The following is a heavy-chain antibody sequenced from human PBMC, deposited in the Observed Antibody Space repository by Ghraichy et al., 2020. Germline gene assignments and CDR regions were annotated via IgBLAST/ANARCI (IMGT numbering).Heavy chain of an antibody. Sequence: GESLNISCKGSGYTFARYWIAWVRQMPGKGLEWMGIIYPGDSDTRYSPSFQGQITISADKSISTTYLQWSSLKASDTAMYYCARERYCSSVSCDTWLDPWGQGTLVTVSS. CDR3: ARERYCSSVSCDTWLDP. CDR1: GYTFARYW. CDR2: IYPGDSDT. D-gene: IGHD2-2*02. V-gene: IGHV5-51*01. J-gene: IGHJ5*02.